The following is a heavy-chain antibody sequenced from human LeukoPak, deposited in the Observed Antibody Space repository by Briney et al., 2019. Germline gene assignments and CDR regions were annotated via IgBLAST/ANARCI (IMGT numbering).Heavy chain of an antibody. Sequence: GGSLRLSCAASGLTFSGSAMNWVRQAPGKGLEWVSVISGSGGSTYYADSVKGRFTISRDNSKNTLYLQMNSLRAEDTAEYYCAKGYYYDSSGGYRFDYWGQGTLVTVSS. D-gene: IGHD3-22*01. CDR2: ISGSGGST. J-gene: IGHJ4*02. V-gene: IGHV3-23*01. CDR1: GLTFSGSA. CDR3: AKGYYYDSSGGYRFDY.